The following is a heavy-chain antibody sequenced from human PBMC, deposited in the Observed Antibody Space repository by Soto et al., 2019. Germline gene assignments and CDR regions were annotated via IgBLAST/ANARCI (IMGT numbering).Heavy chain of an antibody. Sequence: QVQLVESGGGVVQPGKSLRLSCAASGFTFSSYLMHWVRQAPGTGLEWVALISYDGSSKNYADSVKGRFTVSRDNSKNTLYLQMNSLRAEGTALYYCAFNWNDIYYMDVWGKGTTVTVSS. J-gene: IGHJ6*03. CDR2: ISYDGSSK. V-gene: IGHV3-30*03. D-gene: IGHD1-1*01. CDR1: GFTFSSYL. CDR3: AFNWNDIYYMDV.